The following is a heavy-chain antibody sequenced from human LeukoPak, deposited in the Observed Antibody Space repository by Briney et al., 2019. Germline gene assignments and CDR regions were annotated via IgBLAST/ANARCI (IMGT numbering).Heavy chain of an antibody. D-gene: IGHD2-2*03. CDR2: IKSKTDGGTT. CDR1: GFTFSNAW. CDR3: TTEVDIVVVPAAIEYYFDY. V-gene: IGHV3-15*01. Sequence: GGSLRLSCAASGFTFSNAWMSWVRQAPGKGLEWVGRIKSKTDGGTTDYAAPVKGRFTISRDDSKNTLYLQVNSLKTEDTAVYYCTTEVDIVVVPAAIEYYFDYWGQGTLVTVSS. J-gene: IGHJ4*02.